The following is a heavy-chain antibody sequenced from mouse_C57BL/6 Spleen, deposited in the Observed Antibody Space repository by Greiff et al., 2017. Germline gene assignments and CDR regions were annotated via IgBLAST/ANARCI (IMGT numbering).Heavy chain of an antibody. V-gene: IGHV1-50*01. CDR3: ARTLIYYGSSNY. Sequence: QVQLQQPGAELVKPGASVKLSCKASGYTFTSYWMQWVKQRPGQGLEWIGEIDPSDSYTNYNQKFKGKATLTVDTSSSPAYMQLSSLTSEDSAVYYCARTLIYYGSSNYWGQGTTLTVSS. J-gene: IGHJ2*01. D-gene: IGHD1-1*01. CDR1: GYTFTSYW. CDR2: IDPSDSYT.